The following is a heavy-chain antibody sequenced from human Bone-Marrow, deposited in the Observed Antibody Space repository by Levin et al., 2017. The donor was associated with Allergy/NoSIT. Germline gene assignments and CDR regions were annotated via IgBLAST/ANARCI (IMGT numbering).Heavy chain of an antibody. J-gene: IGHJ3*02. V-gene: IGHV3-23*01. Sequence: GGSLRLSCAASGFTFSTSAMSWVRQAPGKGLEWVSSITQSGGDTYYAAFVKGRFTISRDNSNNTLYLHMNGLRAEDTALYYCAKVRRGLDAFDIWGQGTMVTVSS. D-gene: IGHD3/OR15-3a*01. CDR3: AKVRRGLDAFDI. CDR1: GFTFSTSA. CDR2: ITQSGGDT.